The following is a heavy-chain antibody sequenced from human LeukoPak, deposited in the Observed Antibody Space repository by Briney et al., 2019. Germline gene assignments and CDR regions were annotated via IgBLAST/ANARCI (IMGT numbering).Heavy chain of an antibody. CDR3: AKAYSGYDFGDY. D-gene: IGHD5-12*01. CDR2: ISGSGGST. CDR1: GFTFSSYA. V-gene: IGHV3-23*01. J-gene: IGHJ4*02. Sequence: GGSLRLSCAASGFTFSSYAMSWGREAPGEGLEWVSAISGSGGSTYYADSVKGRFTISRDNSKNTLYLQMNSLRAEHTAVYYCAKAYSGYDFGDYWGQGTLVTVSS.